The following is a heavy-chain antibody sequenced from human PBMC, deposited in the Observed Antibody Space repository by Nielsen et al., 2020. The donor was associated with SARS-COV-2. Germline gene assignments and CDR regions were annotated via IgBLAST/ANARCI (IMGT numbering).Heavy chain of an antibody. CDR2: ISGSGGST. Sequence: GGSLRLSCAASGFTFSSYAMSWVRQAPGKGLEWVSAISGSGGSTYYADSVKGRFTISRDNSKNTLYLQMNSLRAEDTAVYYCAKGPLVWDLWFGEFPPAYYYYGMDVWGQGTTVTVSS. CDR1: GFTFSSYA. J-gene: IGHJ6*02. V-gene: IGHV3-23*01. D-gene: IGHD3-10*01. CDR3: AKGPLVWDLWFGEFPPAYYYYGMDV.